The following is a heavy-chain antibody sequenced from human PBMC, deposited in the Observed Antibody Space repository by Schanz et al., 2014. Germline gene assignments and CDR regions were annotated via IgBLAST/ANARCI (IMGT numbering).Heavy chain of an antibody. CDR3: AKGRFGELSAFDI. Sequence: VQLVESGGGVVQPGRSLRLSCAASGFTFSTHAMHWVRQAPGKGLEWVALVSSDGNNDYYTDSVKGRFTISRDNSKNTVHLQMNSLRAEDTAVYYCAKGRFGELSAFDIWGQGTMVTGSS. V-gene: IGHV3-30*18. J-gene: IGHJ3*02. CDR1: GFTFSTHA. D-gene: IGHD3-10*01. CDR2: VSSDGNND.